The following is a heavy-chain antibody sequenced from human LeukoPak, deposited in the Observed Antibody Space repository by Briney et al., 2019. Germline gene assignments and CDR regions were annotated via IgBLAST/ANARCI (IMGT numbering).Heavy chain of an antibody. CDR1: GYTFTGYY. CDR2: INPNSGGT. V-gene: IGHV1-2*02. Sequence: ASAKVSCKASGYTFTGYYMHWVRQAPGQGLEWMGWINPNSGGTNYAQKFQGRVTMTRDTSISTAYMELSRLRSDDTAVYYCARYGSSGSHLDYWGQGTLVTVSS. CDR3: ARYGSSGSHLDY. J-gene: IGHJ4*02. D-gene: IGHD3-22*01.